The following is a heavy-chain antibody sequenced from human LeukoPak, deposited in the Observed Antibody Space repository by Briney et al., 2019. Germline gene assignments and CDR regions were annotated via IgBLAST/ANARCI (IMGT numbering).Heavy chain of an antibody. CDR2: INAYNGNT. D-gene: IGHD1-26*01. V-gene: IGHV1-18*01. CDR1: GYTFTYYV. J-gene: IGHJ4*02. Sequence: ATVKVSCKTSGYTFTYYVISWVRQAPGQGLEWIGWINAYNGNTNDAQKFQGRVTMTTDTSTSTAYMELRSLRSDDTAVYYCARGEKPYDYWGQGTLDSVSS. CDR3: ARGEKPYDY.